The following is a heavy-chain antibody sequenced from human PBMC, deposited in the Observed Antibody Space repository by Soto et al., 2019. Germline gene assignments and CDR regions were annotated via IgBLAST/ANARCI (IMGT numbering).Heavy chain of an antibody. CDR2: INPNSGGT. V-gene: IGHV1-2*02. Sequence: ASVKVSCKASGYTFTGYYMHWVRQAPGQGLEWMGWINPNSGGTNYAQKFQGRVTMTRDTSISTAYMELSRLRSDDTAVYYCARAPYKSIAAPDFDYWGQGTLVT. J-gene: IGHJ4*02. CDR1: GYTFTGYY. D-gene: IGHD6-6*01. CDR3: ARAPYKSIAAPDFDY.